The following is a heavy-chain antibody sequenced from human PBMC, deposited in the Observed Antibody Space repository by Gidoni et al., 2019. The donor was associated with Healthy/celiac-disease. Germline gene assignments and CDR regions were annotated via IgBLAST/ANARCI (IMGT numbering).Heavy chain of an antibody. J-gene: IGHJ5*02. Sequence: EVQLLESGGGLVQPGGSLRLSCAASGFPFSSYAMSWVRQAPGKGLEWVSAISGSGGSTYYADSVKGRFTISRDNSKNTLYLQMNSLRAEDTAVYYCAKDLSGALGNNWFDPWGQGTLVTVSS. D-gene: IGHD3-10*02. CDR1: GFPFSSYA. V-gene: IGHV3-23*01. CDR2: ISGSGGST. CDR3: AKDLSGALGNNWFDP.